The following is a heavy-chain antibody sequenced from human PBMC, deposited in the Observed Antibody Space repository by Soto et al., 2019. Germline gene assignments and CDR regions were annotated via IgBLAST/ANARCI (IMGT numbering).Heavy chain of an antibody. D-gene: IGHD3-3*01. J-gene: IGHJ6*02. Sequence: GGCLRLSCAASGFSFNNYAMTWVLQAPGKGLEWVSTIGGSDGKTYYSDSVRGRFTISRDNSRNSLYLEMDSLRAEDTALYYCVRDWSGKTCPCMDVWGQGTTVTVSS. V-gene: IGHV3-23*01. CDR2: IGGSDGKT. CDR1: GFSFNNYA. CDR3: VRDWSGKTCPCMDV.